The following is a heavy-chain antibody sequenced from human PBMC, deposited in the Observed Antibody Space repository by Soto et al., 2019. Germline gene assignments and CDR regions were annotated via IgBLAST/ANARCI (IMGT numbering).Heavy chain of an antibody. J-gene: IGHJ6*02. CDR3: TRKRFGMDV. V-gene: IGHV3-7*03. Sequence: LRLSFAPSGXTFSNSWMSWVRQAPGKGLEWVANIKEDGSEKDYVDPVKGRFTITRDNAKNSLYLQMNNLRAEDTAVYFCTRKRFGMDVWGQGTTVTVSS. CDR2: IKEDGSEK. CDR1: GXTFSNSW.